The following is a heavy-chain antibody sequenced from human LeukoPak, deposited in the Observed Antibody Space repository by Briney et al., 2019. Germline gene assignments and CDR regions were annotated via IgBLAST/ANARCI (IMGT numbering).Heavy chain of an antibody. CDR1: GVTLTSYD. CDR3: AKWFFRGRSSTPGE. CDR2: ISVSGRT. J-gene: IGHJ4*02. Sequence: GGSPRLSRAAPGVTLTSYDITSGRQAPGEGLEWGSCISVSGRTYYADSVKGRYTLSRDNSKNPVYLQMNSLRAEDTAVYYCAKWFFRGRSSTPGERGQGTLVTVSS. V-gene: IGHV3-23*01. D-gene: IGHD6-6*01.